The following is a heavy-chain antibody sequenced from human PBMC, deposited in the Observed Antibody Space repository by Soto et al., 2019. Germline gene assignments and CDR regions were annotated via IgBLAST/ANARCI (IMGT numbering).Heavy chain of an antibody. Sequence: QVQLQQSGPGLVKPSGTLSLTCFVSGDSINNTYWWSWVRQAPEKVLEWIGGIYHTGGRSYMPSRRGRITLSVATSTNKFSLKLTSVTAAVTAVYYCARAVYCTTANCWDDFHYYNMDVRGQGTAVTVSS. CDR2: IYHTGGR. CDR3: ARAVYCTTANCWDDFHYYNMDV. V-gene: IGHV4-4*02. D-gene: IGHD2-2*01. CDR1: GDSINNTYW. J-gene: IGHJ6*02.